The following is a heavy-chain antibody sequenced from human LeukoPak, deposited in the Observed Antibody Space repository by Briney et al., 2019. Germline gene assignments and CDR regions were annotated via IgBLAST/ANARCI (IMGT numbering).Heavy chain of an antibody. CDR2: IYYFGTT. D-gene: IGHD6-13*01. CDR1: GGSIIDSSYY. CDR3: ARDSHAWYGPYYFDF. Sequence: SETLSLTCTVSGGSIIDSSYYWGWIRQPPGKGLEWIGNIYYFGTTLHNPSLKSRVTMSVDTSKNQFSLKLSSVTAADTAVYYCARDSHAWYGPYYFDFWGQGALVTVSS. J-gene: IGHJ4*02. V-gene: IGHV4-39*07.